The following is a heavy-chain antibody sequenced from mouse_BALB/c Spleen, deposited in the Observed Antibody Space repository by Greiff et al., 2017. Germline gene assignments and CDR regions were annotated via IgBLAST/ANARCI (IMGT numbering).Heavy chain of an antibody. CDR1: GYTFTSSS. CDR3: ARFDYDDRFAY. Sequence: LVESGAELVRPGASVKMSCKASGYTFTSSSMHWVKQRPGQGLEWIGSIYPCSGYTNYNQKFKDKATLTADKSSSTANMQLSSLTSEDSAVYSCARFDYDDRFAYWGQGTLVTVSA. D-gene: IGHD2-4*01. V-gene: IGHV1-4*01. CDR2: IYPCSGYT. J-gene: IGHJ3*01.